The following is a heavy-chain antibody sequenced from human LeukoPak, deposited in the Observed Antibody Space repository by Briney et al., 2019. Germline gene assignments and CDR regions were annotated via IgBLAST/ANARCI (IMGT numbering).Heavy chain of an antibody. Sequence: ASVKVSCKASGYTFTGYYMHWVRQAPGQGLEWMRWINPNSGGTNYAQKFQGRVTMTRDTSISTAYMELSRLRSDDTAVYYCAIVWGSYLQGYAFDIWGQGTMVTVSS. J-gene: IGHJ3*02. CDR1: GYTFTGYY. CDR2: INPNSGGT. D-gene: IGHD3-16*01. V-gene: IGHV1-2*02. CDR3: AIVWGSYLQGYAFDI.